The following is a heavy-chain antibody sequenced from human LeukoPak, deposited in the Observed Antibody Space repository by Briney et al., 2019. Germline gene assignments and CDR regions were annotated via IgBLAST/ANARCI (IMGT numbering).Heavy chain of an antibody. CDR1: GFTFSSYG. V-gene: IGHV3-30*02. Sequence: QSGGSLRPSCAASGFTFSSYGMHWVRQAPGKGLEWVAFIRYDGSNKYYADSVKGRFTISRDNSKNTLYLQMNSLRAEDTAVYYCAKDMTVTTGYYYYMDVWGKGTTVTVSS. J-gene: IGHJ6*03. CDR3: AKDMTVTTGYYYYMDV. D-gene: IGHD4-17*01. CDR2: IRYDGSNK.